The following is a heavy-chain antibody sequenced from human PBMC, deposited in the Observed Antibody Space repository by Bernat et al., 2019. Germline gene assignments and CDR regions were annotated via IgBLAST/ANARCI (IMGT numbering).Heavy chain of an antibody. J-gene: IGHJ4*02. V-gene: IGHV3-49*05. D-gene: IGHD6-19*01. CDR1: GFTFGDYA. CDR2: IRSKTYGGTT. Sequence: EVQLVESGGGLGKPGRSLRLSCTASGFTFGDYAMSWFRQAPGKGLEWVGFIRSKTYGGTTEYAASVKGRFTISRDDSKSIAYLQMNSLKTEDTAVYYCTRGGWYSSGWPPFDYWGQGTLVTVSS. CDR3: TRGGWYSSGWPPFDY.